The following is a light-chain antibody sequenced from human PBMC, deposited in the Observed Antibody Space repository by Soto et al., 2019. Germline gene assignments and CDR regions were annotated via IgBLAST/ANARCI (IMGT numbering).Light chain of an antibody. V-gene: IGKV1-8*01. Sequence: AIRMTQSPSSLSASTGDRVTITCRASQGISSYLAWYQQKPGKAPKLLIYAASTLQSGVPSRFSGSGSGTDFTLTISGLQSEDCATYYCQQYYSYPLTFGGGTKVEIK. J-gene: IGKJ4*02. CDR3: QQYYSYPLT. CDR1: QGISSY. CDR2: AAS.